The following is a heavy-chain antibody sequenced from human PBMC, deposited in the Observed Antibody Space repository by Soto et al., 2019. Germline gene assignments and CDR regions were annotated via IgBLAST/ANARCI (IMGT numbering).Heavy chain of an antibody. CDR2: MNPDSGNT. CDR3: ARRRFRRTWLDP. D-gene: IGHD3-16*01. J-gene: IGHJ5*02. Sequence: QVQLVQSGAEVKKPGASVKVSCKASGYTFTDYDIHWVRQTTGQGLEWMGWMNPDSGNTGQSKQFQGRVTMTRDTSISTAYMEMSSLRSEDTALYYCARRRFRRTWLDPWGQGTLVTVSS. V-gene: IGHV1-8*01. CDR1: GYTFTDYD.